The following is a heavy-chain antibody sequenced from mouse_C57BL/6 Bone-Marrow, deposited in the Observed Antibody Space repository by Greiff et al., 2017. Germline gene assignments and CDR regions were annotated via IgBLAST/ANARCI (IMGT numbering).Heavy chain of an antibody. CDR3: TKNSLRSYY. J-gene: IGHJ2*01. CDR2: IDPEPGGT. CDR1: GYTFTDYE. D-gene: IGHD1-1*01. Sequence: QVQLQQSGAELVRPGASVTLSCKASGYTFTDYEMHWVKQTPVHGLAWIGAIDPEPGGTAYNQQFKGQATLTVDKSSSTAYMGLHGLTAEDSSVCYCTKNSLRSYYWGQGTTLTVSS. V-gene: IGHV1-15*01.